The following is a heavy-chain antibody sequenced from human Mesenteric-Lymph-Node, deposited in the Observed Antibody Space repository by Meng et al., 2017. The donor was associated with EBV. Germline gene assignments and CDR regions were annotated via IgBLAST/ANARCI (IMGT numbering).Heavy chain of an antibody. J-gene: IGHJ4*02. CDR2: TYYSSKYDN. V-gene: IGHV6-1*01. Sequence: QRLLHPSVQGRCLHPQTTSASAAISGDRVPNTKIAWNWVRKSPSRGLEWLGRTYYSSKYDNEYAQSVKGRITINPDTSKSEFSLQLNAVTPDDTSVYYCSRESWQAFDYWGQGTLVTVSS. CDR1: GDRVPNTKIA. CDR3: SRESWQAFDY.